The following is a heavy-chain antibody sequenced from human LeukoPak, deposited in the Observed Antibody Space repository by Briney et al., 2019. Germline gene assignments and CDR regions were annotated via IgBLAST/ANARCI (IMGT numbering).Heavy chain of an antibody. Sequence: ASVKVSCKASGGTFSSYAISWVRQAPGQGLEWMGRIIPILGIANYAQKFQGRVTITADKSTSTAYMELSSLRSEDTAVYYRAREGDGYTHFDYWGQGTLVTVSS. D-gene: IGHD5-12*01. V-gene: IGHV1-69*04. J-gene: IGHJ4*02. CDR2: IIPILGIA. CDR3: AREGDGYTHFDY. CDR1: GGTFSSYA.